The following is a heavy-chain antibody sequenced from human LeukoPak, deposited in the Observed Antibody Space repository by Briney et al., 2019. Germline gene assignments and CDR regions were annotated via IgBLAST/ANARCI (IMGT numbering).Heavy chain of an antibody. Sequence: SETLSLTCTVSGGSISSTSYYWGWIRQPPGKGLEWIGSMYYSGNTYYNPSLESRVTISVDTSKNQFSLKLSSVTAADTAVYYCARVSPIAAAGKRRYNWFDPWGQGTLVTVSS. J-gene: IGHJ5*02. D-gene: IGHD6-13*01. CDR1: GGSISSTSYY. V-gene: IGHV4-39*07. CDR2: MYYSGNT. CDR3: ARVSPIAAAGKRRYNWFDP.